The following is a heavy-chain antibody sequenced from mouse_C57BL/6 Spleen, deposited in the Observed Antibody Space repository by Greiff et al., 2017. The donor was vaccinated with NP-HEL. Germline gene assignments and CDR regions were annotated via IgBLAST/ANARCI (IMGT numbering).Heavy chain of an antibody. D-gene: IGHD2-4*01. Sequence: QVQLQQPGAELVKPGASVKLSCKASGYTFTSYWMHWVKQRPGQGLEWIGMIHPNSGSTNYNEQFKSKATLTVDKSSSPAYLQISSLPSEVSAVFYSARSPYDYDENYFDYWGQGTTLTVSS. J-gene: IGHJ2*01. V-gene: IGHV1-64*01. CDR3: ARSPYDYDENYFDY. CDR2: IHPNSGST. CDR1: GYTFTSYW.